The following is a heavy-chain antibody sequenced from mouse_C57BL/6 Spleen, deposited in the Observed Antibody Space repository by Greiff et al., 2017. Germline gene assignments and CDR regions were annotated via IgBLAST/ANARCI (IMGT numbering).Heavy chain of an antibody. J-gene: IGHJ1*03. CDR1: GYSFTDYN. Sequence: EVQLQQSGPELVKPGASVKISCKASGYSFTDYNMNWVKQSNGKSLEWIGVINPNYGTTSYNQKFKGKATLTVDQSSSTAYMQLNSLTSEDSAVXYCASPDYYGSSYDWYFDVWGTGTTVTVSS. CDR2: INPNYGTT. D-gene: IGHD1-1*01. V-gene: IGHV1-39*01. CDR3: ASPDYYGSSYDWYFDV.